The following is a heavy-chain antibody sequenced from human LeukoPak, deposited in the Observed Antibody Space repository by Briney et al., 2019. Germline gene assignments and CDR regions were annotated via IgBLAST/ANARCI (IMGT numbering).Heavy chain of an antibody. CDR3: AKCLGSGWYASSD. J-gene: IGHJ4*02. Sequence: GGSLRLSCAASGFTFSSYAMSWARQAPGKGLEWVSGISSRGSGGNTYYADSVKGRFTISRDSSKNTLFLQMNTLRAEDTAVYYCAKCLGSGWYASSDWGQGTLVTVSS. D-gene: IGHD6-13*01. CDR2: ISSRGSGGNT. V-gene: IGHV3-23*01. CDR1: GFTFSSYA.